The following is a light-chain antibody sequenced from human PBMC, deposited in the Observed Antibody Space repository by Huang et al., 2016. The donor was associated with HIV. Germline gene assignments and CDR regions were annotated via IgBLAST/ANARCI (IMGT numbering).Light chain of an antibody. CDR1: QDISNY. J-gene: IGKJ4*01. CDR3: QQYDNLPRGLT. CDR2: DAS. Sequence: DIQMNQSPSSLSASVGDRVTITCQASQDISNYLNWYQQKPGKAPKLLIYDASNLETGVPSRFSGSGSGTDFTFTISSLQPEDIATYYCQQYDNLPRGLTFGGGTKVEIK. V-gene: IGKV1-33*01.